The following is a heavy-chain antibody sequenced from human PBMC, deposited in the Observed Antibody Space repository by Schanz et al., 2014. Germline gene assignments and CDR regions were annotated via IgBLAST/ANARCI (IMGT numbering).Heavy chain of an antibody. Sequence: QVQLVESGGGVVQPGRSLRLSCAASGFTFSSYGMHWVRQAPGKGLEWVAAITTAGTKMYYADSVKGRFTISRDNAKNSLYLQMNSLRAEDTGLYFCARGGSGSHYRLDYWGQGTLVIVSS. V-gene: IGHV3-30*19. CDR3: ARGGSGSHYRLDY. D-gene: IGHD1-26*01. CDR2: ITTAGTKM. CDR1: GFTFSSYG. J-gene: IGHJ4*02.